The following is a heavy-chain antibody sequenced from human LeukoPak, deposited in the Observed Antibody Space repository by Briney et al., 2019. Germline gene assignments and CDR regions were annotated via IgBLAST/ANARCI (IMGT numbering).Heavy chain of an antibody. Sequence: GGSLRLSCAASQFTFSNYWMHWVRHAPGKGLVWVSRISTDGTRTDYADSVKGRFTVSRDNAKNTLFLQMNSLRAEDTAVYYCARAPMVRGVIGWFDPWGQGTLVTVSS. J-gene: IGHJ5*02. V-gene: IGHV3-74*01. CDR1: QFTFSNYW. CDR3: ARAPMVRGVIGWFDP. CDR2: ISTDGTRT. D-gene: IGHD3-10*01.